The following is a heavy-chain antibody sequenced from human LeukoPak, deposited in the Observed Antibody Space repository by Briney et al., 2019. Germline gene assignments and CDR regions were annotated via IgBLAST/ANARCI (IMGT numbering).Heavy chain of an antibody. Sequence: SETLSLTCAVYGGSFSGYYWSWIRQPPGKGLEWIGEINHSGSTNYNPSLKSRVTISVDTSKNQFSLKLSSVTAADTAVYYCARRRGDYDFWTNWFDPWGQGTLVTVSS. CDR1: GGSFSGYY. CDR3: ARRRGDYDFWTNWFDP. V-gene: IGHV4-34*01. CDR2: INHSGST. D-gene: IGHD3-3*01. J-gene: IGHJ5*02.